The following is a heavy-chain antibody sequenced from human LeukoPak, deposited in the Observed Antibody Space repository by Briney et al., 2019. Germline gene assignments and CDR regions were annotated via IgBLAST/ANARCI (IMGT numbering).Heavy chain of an antibody. CDR2: INPNSGGT. D-gene: IGHD3-22*01. CDR3: ARGYYDSSGHDAFDI. Sequence: ASVKVSCKASGYTFTGYYMHWVRQAPGQGLEWMGWINPNSGGTNYAQKFQGRVTMTRDTSISTAYMELSRLRSDDTAVYYCARGYYDSSGHDAFDIWGQGTMVTVSP. V-gene: IGHV1-2*02. CDR1: GYTFTGYY. J-gene: IGHJ3*02.